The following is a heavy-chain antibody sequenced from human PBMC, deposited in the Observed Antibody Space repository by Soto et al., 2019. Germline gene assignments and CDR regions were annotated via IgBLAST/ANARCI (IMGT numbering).Heavy chain of an antibody. CDR3: ARQNWNDNYYYGMDV. V-gene: IGHV5-51*01. CDR1: GYSFTSYW. Sequence: LGESLKISCKGSGYSFTSYWIGWVRQMPGKGLEWMGIIYPSDSDTRYSPSFQGQVTISADKSISTAYLQWSSLKASDTAMYYCARQNWNDNYYYGMDVWGQGTTVTVSS. CDR2: IYPSDSDT. J-gene: IGHJ6*02. D-gene: IGHD1-1*01.